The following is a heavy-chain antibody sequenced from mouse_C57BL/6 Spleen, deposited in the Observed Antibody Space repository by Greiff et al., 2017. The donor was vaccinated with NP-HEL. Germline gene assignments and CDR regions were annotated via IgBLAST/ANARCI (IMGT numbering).Heavy chain of an antibody. CDR1: GFTFSSYT. J-gene: IGHJ3*01. CDR3: ARPLRLRAWFAY. CDR2: ISGGGGNT. Sequence: EVQVVESGGGLVKPGGSLKLSCAASGFTFSSYTMSWVRQTPEKRLEWVATISGGGGNTYYPDSVKGRFTISRDNAKNTLYLQMSSLRSEDTALYYCARPLRLRAWFAYWGQGTLVTVSA. V-gene: IGHV5-9*01. D-gene: IGHD3-2*02.